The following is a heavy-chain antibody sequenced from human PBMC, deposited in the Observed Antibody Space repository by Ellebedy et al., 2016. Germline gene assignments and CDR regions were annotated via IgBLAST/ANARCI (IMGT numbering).Heavy chain of an antibody. J-gene: IGHJ4*02. V-gene: IGHV4-61*01. CDR1: GGSVSSGSYY. D-gene: IGHD3-22*01. CDR2: IYYSGST. Sequence: SETLSLTXTVSGGSVSSGSYYWSWIRQPPGKGLEWIGYIYYSGSTNYSPSLKSRVTISVDTSKNQFSLKLSSVTAADTAVYYCARDRKYYYDSSGLAGGFDYWGQGTLVTVSS. CDR3: ARDRKYYYDSSGLAGGFDY.